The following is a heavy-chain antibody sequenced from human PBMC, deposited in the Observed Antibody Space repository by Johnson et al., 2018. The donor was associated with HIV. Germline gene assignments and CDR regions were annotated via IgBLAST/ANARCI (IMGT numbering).Heavy chain of an antibody. CDR3: ARPGIVVLPAGAFDI. CDR1: GFTFSSYA. D-gene: IGHD2-2*01. V-gene: IGHV3-7*01. J-gene: IGHJ3*02. CDR2: IKEDGSQK. Sequence: VQLVESGGGLVQPGGSLRLSCAASGFTFSSYAMSWVRQAPGKGLEWVANIKEDGSQKYYVDSVKGRFTVSRDKSKNTLYLQMNSLRGDDTAVYYCARPGIVVLPAGAFDIWGPGTMVTVSS.